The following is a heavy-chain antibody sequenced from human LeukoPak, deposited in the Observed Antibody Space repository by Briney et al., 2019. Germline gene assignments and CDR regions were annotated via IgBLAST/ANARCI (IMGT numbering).Heavy chain of an antibody. CDR3: ARCPTTVTMPRPFDY. Sequence: SETLSLTCTVSGGSISSSSYYWGWIRQPPGKGLEWIGSIYYSGSTYYNPSLKSRVTISVDTSKNQFSLKLSSVTAADTAVYYCARCPTTVTMPRPFDYWGQGTLVTVSS. CDR1: GGSISSSSYY. CDR2: IYYSGST. V-gene: IGHV4-39*01. D-gene: IGHD4-17*01. J-gene: IGHJ4*02.